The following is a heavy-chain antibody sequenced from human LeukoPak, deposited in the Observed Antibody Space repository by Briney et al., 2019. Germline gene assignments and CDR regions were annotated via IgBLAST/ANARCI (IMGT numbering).Heavy chain of an antibody. J-gene: IGHJ5*02. CDR2: IIPIFGTA. CDR1: GCTFSSYA. V-gene: IGHV1-69*05. Sequence: SVKVSYKASGCTFSSYAISWVRQDPGHALEWMGGIIPIFGTANYAKKFQGRVTITTDESTSTAYMELSSLRSEDTAVYYCARDGSSRGFDPWGQGTLVIVSS. CDR3: ARDGSSRGFDP. D-gene: IGHD3-10*01.